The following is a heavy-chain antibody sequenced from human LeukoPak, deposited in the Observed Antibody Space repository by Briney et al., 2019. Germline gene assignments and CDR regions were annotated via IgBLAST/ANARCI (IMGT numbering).Heavy chain of an antibody. Sequence: GGPLRLSCAASGFTFSSYSMNWVRQAPGKGLEWVSYISSSSSTIYYADSVKGRFTISRDNAKNSLYLQMNSLRAEDTAVYYCARTPYYDFWSGYYTGGDYWGQGTLVTVSS. CDR3: ARTPYYDFWSGYYTGGDY. CDR2: ISSSSSTI. CDR1: GFTFSSYS. D-gene: IGHD3-3*01. J-gene: IGHJ4*02. V-gene: IGHV3-48*01.